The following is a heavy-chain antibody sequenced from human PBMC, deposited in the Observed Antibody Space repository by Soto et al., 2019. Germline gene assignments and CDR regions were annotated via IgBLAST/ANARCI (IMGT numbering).Heavy chain of an antibody. J-gene: IGHJ3*02. D-gene: IGHD6-19*01. Sequence: QVQLQESGPGLVKPSETLSLTCTVSGGCISSYYWSWIRQPPGKGLEWIGYIYYSGSTNYNPSLKSRITIAVDTSKNQFSLKLSSVTAADTAVYYCASPGYSSGWYTFDIWGQGTMVTVSS. V-gene: IGHV4-59*08. CDR3: ASPGYSSGWYTFDI. CDR2: IYYSGST. CDR1: GGCISSYY.